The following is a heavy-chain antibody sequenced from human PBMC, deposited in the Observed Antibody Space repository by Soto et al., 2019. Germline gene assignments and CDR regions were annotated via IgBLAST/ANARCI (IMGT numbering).Heavy chain of an antibody. CDR3: ARQRVEMATIYYYYGMDV. J-gene: IGHJ6*02. D-gene: IGHD5-12*01. CDR2: IYYSGST. Sequence: PSETLSLTCTVSGGSISSGGYYWGWMRQPPGKGLEWIGSIYYSGSTYYNPSLKSRVTISVDTSKNQFSLKLSSVTAADTAVYYCARQRVEMATIYYYYGMDVWGQGTTVTVSS. V-gene: IGHV4-39*01. CDR1: GGSISSGGYY.